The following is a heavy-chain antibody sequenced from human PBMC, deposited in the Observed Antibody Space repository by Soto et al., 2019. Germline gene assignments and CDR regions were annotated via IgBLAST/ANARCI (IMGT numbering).Heavy chain of an antibody. D-gene: IGHD1-26*01. Sequence: QVQLQESGPGLVKPSETLSLTCTVSGGSVSSGSYYWTWIRQPPGKGLEWIGYINYRGSTNYKPSLESRVTISTDRSNQFSLKLSSVTAADTAVYYCARDWGGSYGGLDHWGQGTLVTVSS. CDR3: ARDWGGSYGGLDH. J-gene: IGHJ4*02. CDR2: INYRGST. V-gene: IGHV4-61*01. CDR1: GGSVSSGSYY.